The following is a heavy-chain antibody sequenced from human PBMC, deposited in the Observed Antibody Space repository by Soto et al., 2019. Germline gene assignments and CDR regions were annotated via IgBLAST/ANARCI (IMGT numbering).Heavy chain of an antibody. J-gene: IGHJ6*02. CDR2: IYSGGST. CDR3: ARARGYDILTYYYYYGMDV. V-gene: IGHV3-53*01. Sequence: PGGSLRLSCAASGFTVSSNYMSWVRQAPGKGLEWVSVIYSGGSTYYADSVKGRFTISRDNSKNTLYLQMNSLRAEDTAVYYCARARGYDILTYYYYYGMDVWGQGTTVTVSS. D-gene: IGHD3-9*01. CDR1: GFTVSSNY.